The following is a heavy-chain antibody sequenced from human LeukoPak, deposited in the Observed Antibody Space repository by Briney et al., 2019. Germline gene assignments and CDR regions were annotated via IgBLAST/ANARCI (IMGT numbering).Heavy chain of an antibody. J-gene: IGHJ4*02. V-gene: IGHV4-34*01. CDR3: ARLVSVSGIDY. CDR2: INHSGST. D-gene: IGHD5/OR15-5a*01. Sequence: PSETLSLTCAVYGGSFSGYYWSWIRQPPGKGLEWIGEINHSGSTNYNPSLKSRVPISVDPSKCRFSLKLSSVTAADTAVYYCARLVSVSGIDYGGQGPLVTVA. CDR1: GGSFSGYY.